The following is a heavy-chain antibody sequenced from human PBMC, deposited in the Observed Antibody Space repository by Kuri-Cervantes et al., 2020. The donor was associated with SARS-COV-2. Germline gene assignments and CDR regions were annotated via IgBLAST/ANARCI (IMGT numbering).Heavy chain of an antibody. CDR1: GGTFSSYA. CDR3: ARAYYDFTYYYGMDV. Sequence: SVKVSCKASGGTFSSYAISWVRQAPGQGLEWMGGIIPIFGTANYAQRFQGRVTTTADESTSTAYMELSSLRSEDTAVYYCARAYYDFTYYYGMDVWGQGTTVTVSS. V-gene: IGHV1-69*13. D-gene: IGHD3-3*01. J-gene: IGHJ6*02. CDR2: IIPIFGTA.